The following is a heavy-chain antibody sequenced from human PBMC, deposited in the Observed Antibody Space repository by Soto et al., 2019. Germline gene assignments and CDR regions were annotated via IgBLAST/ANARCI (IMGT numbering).Heavy chain of an antibody. CDR1: GYTFTGYY. D-gene: IGHD3-10*01. J-gene: IGHJ6*02. V-gene: IGHV1-2*02. CDR3: ARGGMVRGVISPYYYGMDV. CDR2: INPNSGGT. Sequence: ASVKVSCKASGYTFTGYYMHWVRQAPGQGLEWMGWINPNSGGTNYAQKFQGRVTMTRDTSISTAYMELSRLRSDDTAVYYCARGGMVRGVISPYYYGMDVWGQGTTVTVSS.